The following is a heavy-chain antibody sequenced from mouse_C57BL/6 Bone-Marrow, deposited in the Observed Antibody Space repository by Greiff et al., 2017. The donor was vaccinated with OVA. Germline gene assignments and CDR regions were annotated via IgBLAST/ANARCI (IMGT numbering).Heavy chain of an antibody. V-gene: IGHV1-50*01. D-gene: IGHD3-2*02. CDR1: GYTFTSYW. Sequence: QVQLQQPGAELVKPGASVKLSCKASGYTFTSYWMQWVKQRPGQGLEWIGEIDPSDSYTNYNQKFKGKATLTVDTSSSTAYMQLCSLTSEDSAVYYCARRKIRLRFSYYFDYWGQGTTLTVSS. CDR2: IDPSDSYT. J-gene: IGHJ2*01. CDR3: ARRKIRLRFSYYFDY.